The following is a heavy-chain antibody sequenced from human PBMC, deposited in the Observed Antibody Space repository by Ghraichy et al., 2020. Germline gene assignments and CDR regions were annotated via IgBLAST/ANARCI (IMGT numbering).Heavy chain of an antibody. CDR2: IVAGGVRS. CDR1: GFTFSGYT. D-gene: IGHD2-15*01. CDR3: ATNLGSCSGNNCYSNS. V-gene: IGHV3-23*01. Sequence: GESLRLSCAASGFTFSGYTMSWVRQAPGKGLEWVSAIVAGGVRSYYADSVKGRFTISRDNSKSTLYLQMNSLRDEDTAVYYCATNLGSCSGNNCYSNSWGRGTLVTVSS. J-gene: IGHJ4*02.